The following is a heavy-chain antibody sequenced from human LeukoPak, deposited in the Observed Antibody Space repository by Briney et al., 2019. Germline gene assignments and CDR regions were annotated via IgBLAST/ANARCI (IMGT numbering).Heavy chain of an antibody. V-gene: IGHV4-59*01. CDR3: ARADPELDY. CDR1: GGSISSYY. Sequence: KTSETLSLTCTVSGGSISSYYWSWIRQPPGKGLEWIGYIYYSGSTNYNPSLKSRVTLSVDTSKNQFSLKLSSVTAADTAVYYCARADPELDYWGQGTLVTVSS. J-gene: IGHJ4*02. CDR2: IYYSGST.